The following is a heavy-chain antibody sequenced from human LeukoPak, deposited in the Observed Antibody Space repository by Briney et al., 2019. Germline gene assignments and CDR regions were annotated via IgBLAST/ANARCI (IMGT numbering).Heavy chain of an antibody. CDR1: GGSFSGYY. Sequence: PSETLSLTCAVYGGSFSGYYWSWIRQPPGKGLEWIGEINHSGSTNYNPSLKSRVTISVDTSKNQFSLKLSSVTAADTAVYYCASVYEDCSSTSCPTDYWGQGTLVTVSS. D-gene: IGHD2-2*01. V-gene: IGHV4-34*01. CDR2: INHSGST. J-gene: IGHJ4*02. CDR3: ASVYEDCSSTSCPTDY.